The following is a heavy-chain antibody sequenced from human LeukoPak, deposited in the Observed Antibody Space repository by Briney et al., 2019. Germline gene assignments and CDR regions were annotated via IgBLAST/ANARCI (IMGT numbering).Heavy chain of an antibody. CDR2: ISSSSTI. D-gene: IGHD5-24*01. CDR1: GFTFSDYY. V-gene: IGHV3-69-1*01. J-gene: IGHJ6*02. CDR3: AKGMATGKQYYSYYYGMDV. Sequence: GGSLRLSCAASGFTFSDYYMNWVRQAPGKGLEWVSSISSSSTIYYADSVKGRFTISRDNAKNSLYLQMNSLRAEDTAVYYCAKGMATGKQYYSYYYGMDVWGQGTTVTVSS.